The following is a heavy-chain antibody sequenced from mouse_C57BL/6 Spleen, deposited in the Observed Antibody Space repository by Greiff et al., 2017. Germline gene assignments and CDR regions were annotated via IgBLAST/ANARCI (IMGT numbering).Heavy chain of an antibody. Sequence: VQLKQSGAELVRPGTSVKVSCKASGYAFTNYLIEWVKQRPGQGLEWIGVINPGSGGTNYNEKFKGKATLTADKSSSTAYMQLSSLTSEDSAVYFCARSEGYLDYWGQGTTLTVSS. CDR2: INPGSGGT. CDR3: ARSEGYLDY. CDR1: GYAFTNYL. J-gene: IGHJ2*01. V-gene: IGHV1-54*01.